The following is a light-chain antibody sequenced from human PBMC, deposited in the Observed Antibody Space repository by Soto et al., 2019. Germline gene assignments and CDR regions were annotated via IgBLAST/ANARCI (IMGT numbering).Light chain of an antibody. V-gene: IGKV1-39*01. CDR1: QSISSY. CDR2: AAS. J-gene: IGKJ4*01. Sequence: DIQMTQSPSSLSASVGDRVTITCRASQSISSYLNWYQQKPGKAPKLLIYAASSLQSGVPSRFSGSGSGTDFTLTISHLQPEDFAIYYCQQSHSAPLTFGGGTKVEIK. CDR3: QQSHSAPLT.